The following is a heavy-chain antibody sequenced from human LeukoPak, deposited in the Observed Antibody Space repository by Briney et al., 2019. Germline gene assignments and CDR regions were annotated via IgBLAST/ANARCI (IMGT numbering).Heavy chain of an antibody. CDR1: GGIFSSYA. D-gene: IGHD5-24*01. J-gene: IGHJ4*02. CDR3: ARSQDGYNPFFDY. V-gene: IGHV1-69*10. Sequence: SSVPVSCKASGGIFSSYAIRWLGQAPGQGLEWMGWIIPSLGIANYAQKFQSRVTITADKSTSTAYMELSSLRSEDTAVYYCARSQDGYNPFFDYWGQGTLVTVSS. CDR2: IIPSLGIA.